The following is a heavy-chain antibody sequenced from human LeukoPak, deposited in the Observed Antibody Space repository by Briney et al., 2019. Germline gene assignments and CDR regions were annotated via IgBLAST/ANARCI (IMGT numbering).Heavy chain of an antibody. CDR3: AREARGYSSSSPLDVLFDY. J-gene: IGHJ4*02. CDR2: INPGGGST. Sequence: ASVKVSCKASGYTFTSYGISWVRQAPGQGLEWMGIINPGGGSTSYAQKFQGRVTMTRDTSTSTVYMELSSLRSEDTAVYYCAREARGYSSSSPLDVLFDYWGQGTLVTVSS. V-gene: IGHV1-46*01. D-gene: IGHD6-6*01. CDR1: GYTFTSYG.